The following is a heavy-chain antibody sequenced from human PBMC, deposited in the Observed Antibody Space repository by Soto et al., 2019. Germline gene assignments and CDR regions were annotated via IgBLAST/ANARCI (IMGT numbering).Heavy chain of an antibody. Sequence: GGSLRLSCAASGFTFSSYAMSWVRQAPGKGLEWVSAISGSGGSTYYADSVKGRFTISRDNSKNTLYLQMNSLTAADTAVYYCASRDPGTSVDYWGQGTLVTVSS. J-gene: IGHJ4*02. D-gene: IGHD1-7*01. V-gene: IGHV3-23*01. CDR2: ISGSGGST. CDR1: GFTFSSYA. CDR3: ASRDPGTSVDY.